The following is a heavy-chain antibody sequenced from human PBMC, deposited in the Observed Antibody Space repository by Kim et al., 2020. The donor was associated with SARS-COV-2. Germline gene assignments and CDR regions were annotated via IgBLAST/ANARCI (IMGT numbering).Heavy chain of an antibody. J-gene: IGHJ4*02. CDR1: GFTFSNYG. V-gene: IGHV3-30*18. CDR3: AKDLSSGCNDDGVFD. D-gene: IGHD6-19*01. Sequence: GGSLRLSCAASGFTFSNYGMHWVRQAPGKGLEWVSIIFCDGSNKYYVDSVKSGFTISRDKSKNTLYLQMNMLIAEDTAGYYCAKDLSSGCNDDGVFDWGQGTMVTVSS. CDR2: IFCDGSNK.